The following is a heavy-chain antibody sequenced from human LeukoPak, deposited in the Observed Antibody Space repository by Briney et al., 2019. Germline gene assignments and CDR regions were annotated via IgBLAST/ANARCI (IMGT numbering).Heavy chain of an antibody. D-gene: IGHD6-19*01. V-gene: IGHV1-69*13. J-gene: IGHJ4*02. CDR1: GGTFSSYA. CDR3: ARVGSGWYRSFDY. CDR2: IIPIFGTA. Sequence: GASVKVSCKASGGTFSSYAISWVRQAPGQGLEWMGGIIPIFGTANYAQKFQGRVTITADESTSTAYMELSSLRSEDAAVYYCARVGSGWYRSFDYWGQGTLSPSPQ.